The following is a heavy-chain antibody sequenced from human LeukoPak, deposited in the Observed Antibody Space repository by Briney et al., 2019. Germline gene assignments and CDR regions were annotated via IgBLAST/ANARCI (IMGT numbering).Heavy chain of an antibody. V-gene: IGHV4-4*02. CDR3: AKDPGSGRHNWFDP. Sequence: SGTLSLTCTVSGGSISSSYWWSWVRQPPGKGLEWLGEIYHGGSTNYNTSLKSRVSISIDKSKSQFSLELTSVTAADTAVYYCAKDPGSGRHNWFDPWGQGTLVTVSS. J-gene: IGHJ5*02. D-gene: IGHD6-19*01. CDR2: IYHGGST. CDR1: GGSISSSYW.